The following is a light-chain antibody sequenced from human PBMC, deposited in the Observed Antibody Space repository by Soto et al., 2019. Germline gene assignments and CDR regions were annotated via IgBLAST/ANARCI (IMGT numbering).Light chain of an antibody. CDR2: GAS. J-gene: IGKJ2*01. Sequence: EVVLTQSPGTLSLSPGERATLSCRASQNVYINSLAWYQQKPGQPPRLLIYGASTRAAAIPDRFSGSGSGADFALSIDGLEPEDFAVYYCQQFGRSPSMYTFGQGTKLEIK. CDR3: QQFGRSPSMYT. CDR1: QNVYINS. V-gene: IGKV3-20*01.